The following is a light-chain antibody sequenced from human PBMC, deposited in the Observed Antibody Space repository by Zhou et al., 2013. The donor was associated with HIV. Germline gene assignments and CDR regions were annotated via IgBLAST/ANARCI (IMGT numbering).Light chain of an antibody. V-gene: IGKV3-15*01. Sequence: EVLMTQSPVTLSVSPGARATLSCRASQSVDTYLAWYQQRPGQPPRLLIYDASTRATGVPVRFSGSGSGTEFTLSIANLQSEDVAVYYCQQYNEWPPGTFGQGTRLDI. CDR3: QQYNEWPPGT. CDR2: DAS. J-gene: IGKJ5*01. CDR1: QSVDTY.